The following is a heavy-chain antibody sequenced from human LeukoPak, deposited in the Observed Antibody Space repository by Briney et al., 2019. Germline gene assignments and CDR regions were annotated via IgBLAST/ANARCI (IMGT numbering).Heavy chain of an antibody. J-gene: IGHJ4*02. D-gene: IGHD6-19*01. CDR2: INPSGGST. Sequence: ASVKVSCKASGYTFTSYYMHWVRQAPGQGLEWMGIINPSGGSTSYAQKFQGRVTMTRDMSTSTVYMELSSLRSEDTAVYYCAREIAVAGTEDYWGQGTLVTVSS. V-gene: IGHV1-46*01. CDR3: AREIAVAGTEDY. CDR1: GYTFTSYY.